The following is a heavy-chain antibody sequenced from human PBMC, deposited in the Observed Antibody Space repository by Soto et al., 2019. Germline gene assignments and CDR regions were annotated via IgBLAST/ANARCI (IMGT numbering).Heavy chain of an antibody. V-gene: IGHV3-23*01. Sequence: WWSLRLSCSASVFTFSSYAMSWFRQAPGKGLEWVSAISGSGGSTYYADSVKGRFTISRDNSKNTLYLQMNSLRAEDTAVYYCAKRWSGGFWYFDLWGRGTLVTVSS. D-gene: IGHD3-3*01. CDR2: ISGSGGST. CDR1: VFTFSSYA. CDR3: AKRWSGGFWYFDL. J-gene: IGHJ2*01.